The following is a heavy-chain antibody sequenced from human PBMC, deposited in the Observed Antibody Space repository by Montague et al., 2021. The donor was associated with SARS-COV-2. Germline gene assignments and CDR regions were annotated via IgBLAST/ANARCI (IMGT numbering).Heavy chain of an antibody. CDR1: GGSFGDDH. D-gene: IGHD3-22*01. Sequence: SETLSLTCAVYGGSFGDDHWSWIRQPPVKGLEWIGDIKQSGSTNYNPSLKSRVTISVDTSKNQFSLKLTSVTAADTAVYFCARGHLSVSMIVVVFTSASYYFDYWGRGAQVTVSS. V-gene: IGHV4-34*01. J-gene: IGHJ4*02. CDR3: ARGHLSVSMIVVVFTSASYYFDY. CDR2: IKQSGST.